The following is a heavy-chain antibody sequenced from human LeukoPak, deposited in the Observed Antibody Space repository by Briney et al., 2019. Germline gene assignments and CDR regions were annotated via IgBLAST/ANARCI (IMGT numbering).Heavy chain of an antibody. J-gene: IGHJ3*02. Sequence: PSETLSLTCTVSGGSISSYYWSWIRQPPGKGLEWIGYIYYSGSTNYNPSLKSRVTISVDTSKNQFSLKLSSVTAADTAVYYCATTYYYDSSGVFDIWGQGTMVTVSS. D-gene: IGHD3-22*01. CDR2: IYYSGST. CDR1: GGSISSYY. CDR3: ATTYYYDSSGVFDI. V-gene: IGHV4-59*08.